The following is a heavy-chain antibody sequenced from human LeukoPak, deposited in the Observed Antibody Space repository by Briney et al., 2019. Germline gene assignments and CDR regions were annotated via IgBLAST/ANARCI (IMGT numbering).Heavy chain of an antibody. V-gene: IGHV1-69*13. D-gene: IGHD2-2*01. Sequence: SVNVSCKASGGTFSSYAISWVRQAPGQGLEWMGGIIPIFGTANYAQKLQGRVTITADESTSTAYMELSSLRSEDTAVYYCAKAAAKVVPAAQTYNWFDPWGQGTLVTVSS. CDR3: AKAAAKVVPAAQTYNWFDP. CDR2: IIPIFGTA. J-gene: IGHJ5*02. CDR1: GGTFSSYA.